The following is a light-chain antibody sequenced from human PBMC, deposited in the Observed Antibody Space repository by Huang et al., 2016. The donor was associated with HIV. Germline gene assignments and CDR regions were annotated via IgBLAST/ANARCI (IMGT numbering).Light chain of an antibody. CDR3: QQLSTYPLT. CDR1: QDVDTN. CDR2: AAS. V-gene: IGKV1-9*01. J-gene: IGKJ3*01. Sequence: IQLTQFPSALSASVGDRVSISCRTSQDVDTNLAWYQQRPGKAPKLLIYAASTLQSGVPSRFSGYGSGTAFSLTIRNLQPEDFATYYCQQLSTYPLTFGPGTTVDL.